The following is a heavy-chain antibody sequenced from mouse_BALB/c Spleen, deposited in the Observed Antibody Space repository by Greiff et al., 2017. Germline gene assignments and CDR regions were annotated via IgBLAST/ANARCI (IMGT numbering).Heavy chain of an antibody. Sequence: EVMLVESGGGLVKLGGSLKLSCAASGFTFSSYAMSWVRQTPEKRLEWVASISSGGSTYYPDSVKGRFTISRDNARNILYLQMSSLRSEDTAMYYCASWGYYAMDYWGQGTSVTVSS. CDR3: ASWGYYAMDY. V-gene: IGHV5-6-5*01. CDR1: GFTFSSYA. D-gene: IGHD4-1*01. CDR2: ISSGGST. J-gene: IGHJ4*01.